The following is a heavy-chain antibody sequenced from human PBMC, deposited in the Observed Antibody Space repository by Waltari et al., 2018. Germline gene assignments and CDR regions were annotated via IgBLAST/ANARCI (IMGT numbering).Heavy chain of an antibody. Sequence: QAQLVESGGGLVKPGGSLRLSCAASGFTFSDYSMSWIRQAPGKGLEWVSYINSRGNTIYYADSVKGRFTISRDNAKNSLYLQMNSLRVEDTAVYYCASGGLVVIVAATHWGQGTLVTVSS. CDR1: GFTFSDYS. V-gene: IGHV3-11*01. CDR3: ASGGLVVIVAATH. D-gene: IGHD2-15*01. CDR2: INSRGNTI. J-gene: IGHJ4*02.